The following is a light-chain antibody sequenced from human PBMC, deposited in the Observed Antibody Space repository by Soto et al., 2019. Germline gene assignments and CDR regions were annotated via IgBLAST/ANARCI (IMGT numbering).Light chain of an antibody. CDR1: NSDIGSFHL. CDR3: CSYTSSSTLV. J-gene: IGLJ2*01. CDR2: EGD. V-gene: IGLV2-14*02. Sequence: QSALTQPASVSGSRGQSITISCTGTNSDIGSFHLVSWYQHHPGKAPKLMIYEGDMRPSGVSNRFSGSKSGNTASLTISGLQAEDEADYYCCSYTSSSTLVFGGGTKLTVL.